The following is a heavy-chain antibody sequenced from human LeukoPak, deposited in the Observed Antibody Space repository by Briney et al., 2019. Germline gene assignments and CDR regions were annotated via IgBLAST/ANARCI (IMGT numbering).Heavy chain of an antibody. CDR1: GGSINSGGYY. CDR2: IFYNGST. CDR3: ARTRTGYPYYFDY. V-gene: IGHV4-31*03. D-gene: IGHD3/OR15-3a*01. Sequence: SETLSLTCTVSGGSINSGGYYWSWIRQHPGKGLEWIGYIFYNGSTSYNPSLKSRVTISVDTSKNQFSLRLSSVTAADTAVYYCARTRTGYPYYFDYWGQGTLVTVSS. J-gene: IGHJ4*02.